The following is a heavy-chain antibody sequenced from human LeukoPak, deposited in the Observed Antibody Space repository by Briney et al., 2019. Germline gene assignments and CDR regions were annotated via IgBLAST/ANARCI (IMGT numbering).Heavy chain of an antibody. D-gene: IGHD3-10*01. J-gene: IGHJ4*02. Sequence: GGSLRLSCAASDFNFITYAMSWVRQAPGKGLEWVSIISGGGDVTHYADSVKGRFTISRDNSKNTLYLQMNSLRVEDTAVYYCARVSSMLRGPLVIYYFDFWGQGTLVTVSS. CDR3: ARVSSMLRGPLVIYYFDF. CDR1: DFNFITYA. CDR2: ISGGGDVT. V-gene: IGHV3-23*01.